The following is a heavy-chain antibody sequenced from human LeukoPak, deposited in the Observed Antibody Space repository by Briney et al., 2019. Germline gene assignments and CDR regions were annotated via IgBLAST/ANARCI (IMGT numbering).Heavy chain of an antibody. Sequence: SETLSLTCTVSGGPTTSYYWSWIRQRPGEGLGWLGYIYYSGSTNYNPSLKSRVTISVDTSKNQFSLKLSSLTAADTAVYYCARNTSGYRRGSFDYWGQGTLVTVSS. CDR1: GGPTTSYY. D-gene: IGHD3-22*01. J-gene: IGHJ4*02. V-gene: IGHV4-59*01. CDR3: ARNTSGYRRGSFDY. CDR2: IYYSGST.